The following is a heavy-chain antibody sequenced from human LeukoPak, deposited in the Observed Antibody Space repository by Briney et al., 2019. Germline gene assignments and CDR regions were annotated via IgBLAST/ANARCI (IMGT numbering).Heavy chain of an antibody. D-gene: IGHD6-19*01. CDR2: INTKSGAT. Sequence: SVKVSCKASGYTLTGYCMHWVRQAPGQGLEWLGWINTKSGATNYAQNFQGRVTMTRDTSMSTTYMELKRLRSDDTAVYYCARDLGISGWYAPPLGYFDYWGQGTLLTVSS. CDR3: ARDLGISGWYAPPLGYFDY. J-gene: IGHJ4*02. CDR1: GYTLTGYC. V-gene: IGHV1-2*02.